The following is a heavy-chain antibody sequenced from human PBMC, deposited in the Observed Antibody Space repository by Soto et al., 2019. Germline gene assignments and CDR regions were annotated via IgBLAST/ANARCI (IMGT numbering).Heavy chain of an antibody. CDR1: GGSISSGGYY. Sequence: SETLSLTCTVSGGSISSGGYYWTWIRQHPGKGLEWIGYIYYTGITYYNPSLQSRVTISVDRSKNQFSLKLTSVTAADTAVYYCARVRREYDNSGPVDYWGQGTLVTVSS. D-gene: IGHD3-22*01. CDR3: ARVRREYDNSGPVDY. J-gene: IGHJ4*02. V-gene: IGHV4-31*03. CDR2: IYYTGIT.